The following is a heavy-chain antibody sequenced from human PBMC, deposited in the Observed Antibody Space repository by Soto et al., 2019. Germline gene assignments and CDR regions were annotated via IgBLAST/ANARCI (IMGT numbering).Heavy chain of an antibody. Sequence: PGESLKISCKGSGYSFINHWIAWVRQMPGKGLEWMGIINPGDSDIRYSPSFQGQITISADKSISTAYLQWSSLKASDTATYFCTRPQSSGWHDYWGQGTLVTVSS. V-gene: IGHV5-51*01. J-gene: IGHJ4*02. CDR2: INPGDSDI. D-gene: IGHD6-19*01. CDR1: GYSFINHW. CDR3: TRPQSSGWHDY.